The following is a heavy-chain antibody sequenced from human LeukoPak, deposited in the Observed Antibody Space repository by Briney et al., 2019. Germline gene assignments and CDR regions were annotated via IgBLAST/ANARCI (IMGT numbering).Heavy chain of an antibody. D-gene: IGHD3-3*01. V-gene: IGHV4-34*01. J-gene: IGHJ4*02. CDR2: INHSEST. CDR3: AREIFGARASEY. CDR1: GGSFSGYY. Sequence: PSETLSLTCAVYGGSFSGYYWSWIRQPPGKGLEWIGEINHSESTNYNPSLQSRLTISLDKSQNQFSLRLTSMTAADTAVYYCAREIFGARASEYWGQGILVTVSS.